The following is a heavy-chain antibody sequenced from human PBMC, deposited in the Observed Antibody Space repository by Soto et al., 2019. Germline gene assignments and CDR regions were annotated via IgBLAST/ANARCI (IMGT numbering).Heavy chain of an antibody. D-gene: IGHD4-17*01. CDR1: GFTFSNAW. CDR3: STDLRRLGRIIDF. Sequence: GVLRLSCAASGFTFSNAWMSWVRQAPGKGLEWVGRIKSKTDGGTTDYAAPVKGRFTISRDDSKNTLYLQMNSLKTEDTAVYYFSTDLRRLGRIIDFWGQGTLLTVSS. V-gene: IGHV3-15*01. CDR2: IKSKTDGGTT. J-gene: IGHJ4*02.